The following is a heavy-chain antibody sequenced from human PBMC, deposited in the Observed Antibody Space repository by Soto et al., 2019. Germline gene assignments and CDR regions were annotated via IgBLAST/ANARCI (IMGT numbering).Heavy chain of an antibody. V-gene: IGHV1-3*01. CDR2: INAANGDA. Sequence: ASVKVSCKASGYTFTSYGIHWVRQAPGQRLEWMGWINAANGDAKYSPKFQGRVTITRDTSASTAYMELSSLRSEDTAVYYCVRRHVSATGIDWFDPWGQGTLVTVSS. J-gene: IGHJ5*02. D-gene: IGHD6-13*01. CDR1: GYTFTSYG. CDR3: VRRHVSATGIDWFDP.